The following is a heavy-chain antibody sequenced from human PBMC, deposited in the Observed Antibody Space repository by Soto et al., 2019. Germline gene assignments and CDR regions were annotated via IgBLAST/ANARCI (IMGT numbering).Heavy chain of an antibody. CDR1: GSTLTSYD. CDR3: ARERSSGWLDY. J-gene: IGHJ4*02. V-gene: IGHV1-8*01. D-gene: IGHD6-19*01. Sequence: QVQLVQSGAEVKKPGAPVKVSCRASGSTLTSYDLNWVRKATGQGLEWMGWWNPNSGNTGYEQKFQGRVTMTRNTSISTAYMELSSLRSEDTAVYYCARERSSGWLDYWGQGTVVTVSS. CDR2: WNPNSGNT.